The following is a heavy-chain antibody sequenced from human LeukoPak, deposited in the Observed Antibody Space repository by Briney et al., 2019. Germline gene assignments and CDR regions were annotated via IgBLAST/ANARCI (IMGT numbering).Heavy chain of an antibody. Sequence: PSETLSLTCTVSGGSISVWYWSWIRQPPGKGLEWIGSVSYSGSTNYNPSLKSRVTISVDTSKNQFSLKLSSVTAADTAVYCCARHINWFDPWGQGTLVTVSS. J-gene: IGHJ5*02. CDR2: VSYSGST. CDR3: ARHINWFDP. CDR1: GGSISVWY. V-gene: IGHV4-59*08.